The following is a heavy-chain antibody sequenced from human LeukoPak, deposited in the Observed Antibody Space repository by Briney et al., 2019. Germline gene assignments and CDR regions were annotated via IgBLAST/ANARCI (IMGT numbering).Heavy chain of an antibody. CDR3: TRIYLCSGKTAFDI. CDR1: GFTFSGSA. V-gene: IGHV3-73*01. Sequence: GGSLKLSCAASGFTFSGSAMHWVRQASGKGLEWVGRIRSKANSYATAYAASVKGRFTISRDDSKNTAYLQMNSLKTEDTAVDYLTRIYLCSGKTAFDILGQRKMVTVSS. D-gene: IGHD3-10*02. J-gene: IGHJ3*02. CDR2: IRSKANSYAT.